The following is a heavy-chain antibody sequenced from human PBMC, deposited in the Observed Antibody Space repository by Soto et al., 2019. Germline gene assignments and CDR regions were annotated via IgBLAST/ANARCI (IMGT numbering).Heavy chain of an antibody. J-gene: IGHJ6*03. D-gene: IGHD5-12*01. Sequence: PSETLSLTCTVSGGSISSYYWSWIRQPPGKGLEWIGYIYYSGSTNYNPSLKSRVTISVDTSKNQFFLKLSSVTAADTAVYYCARGVSGYDPINYYYYYMDVWGKGTTVTVSS. V-gene: IGHV4-59*01. CDR1: GGSISSYY. CDR2: IYYSGST. CDR3: ARGVSGYDPINYYYYYMDV.